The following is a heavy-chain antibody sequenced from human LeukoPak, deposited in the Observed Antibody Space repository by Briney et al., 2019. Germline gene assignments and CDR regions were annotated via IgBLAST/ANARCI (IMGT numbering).Heavy chain of an antibody. CDR2: ISAYNGRT. CDR3: ARDGYATGEAHYGLDV. Sequence: ASVKASCKAPGYTLSTYGISWVRQAPGQGLEWMGWISAYNGRTTYAQNLQGRVTMTTDTSTSTAYMEVRSLTSDDTAVYYCARDGYATGEAHYGLDVWGQGTTVTVSS. V-gene: IGHV1-18*01. J-gene: IGHJ6*02. D-gene: IGHD7-27*01. CDR1: GYTLSTYG.